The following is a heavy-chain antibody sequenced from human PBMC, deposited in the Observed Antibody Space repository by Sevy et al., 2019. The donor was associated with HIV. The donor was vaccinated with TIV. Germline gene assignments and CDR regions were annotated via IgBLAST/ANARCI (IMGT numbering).Heavy chain of an antibody. V-gene: IGHV3-74*01. D-gene: IGHD3-22*01. CDR2: INSDGSST. J-gene: IGHJ4*02. CDR3: ARGHSSGYYYY. Sequence: GGSLRLSCAASGFTFSSYWMHWVRQAPGKGLVWVSRINSDGSSTSYADSVKGRFTISRDNAKNTLYLQMNSLRAEDTAGYYCARGHSSGYYYYWGQGTLVTVSS. CDR1: GFTFSSYW.